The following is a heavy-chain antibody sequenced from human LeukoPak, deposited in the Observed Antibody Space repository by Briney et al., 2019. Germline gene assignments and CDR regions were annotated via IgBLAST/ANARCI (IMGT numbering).Heavy chain of an antibody. D-gene: IGHD1-26*01. V-gene: IGHV4-34*01. CDR3: ARASPDSGSYYGAFDI. Sequence: SETLSLTCAVYGGSFSGYNWSWIRHPPRKGLEWSGEINHSGSTSYNPSLKSRVTISVDTSKNQFSLKLSSVTAADTAVYYCARASPDSGSYYGAFDIWGQGTMVTVSS. J-gene: IGHJ3*02. CDR1: GGSFSGYN. CDR2: INHSGST.